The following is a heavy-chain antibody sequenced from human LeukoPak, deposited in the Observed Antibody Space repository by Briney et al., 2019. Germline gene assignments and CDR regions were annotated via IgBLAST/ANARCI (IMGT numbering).Heavy chain of an antibody. Sequence: SETLSLTCTVSGGSFSSYYWSWIRQPAGKGLDWIGRIYNSGGTNYNPSLESRVTMSVDTSKNQFSLKLSSVTAADTAVYYCARVMSVSFGGVIAAEDWGQGTLVSVSS. CDR1: GGSFSSYY. J-gene: IGHJ4*02. CDR3: ARVMSVSFGGVIAAED. CDR2: IYNSGGT. V-gene: IGHV4-4*07. D-gene: IGHD3-16*02.